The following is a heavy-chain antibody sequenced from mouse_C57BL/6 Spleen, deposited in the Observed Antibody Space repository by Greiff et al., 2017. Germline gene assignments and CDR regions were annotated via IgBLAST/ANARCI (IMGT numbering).Heavy chain of an antibody. CDR2: ISSGSSTI. J-gene: IGHJ1*03. D-gene: IGHD1-1*01. Sequence: EVHLVESGGGLVKPGGSLKLSCAASGFTFSDYGMHWVRQAPEKGLEWVAYISSGSSTIYYADTVKGRFTISRDNAKNTLFLQMTSLRSEDTAMYYCARQEYYGSRYFDVWGTGTTVTVSS. CDR3: ARQEYYGSRYFDV. V-gene: IGHV5-17*01. CDR1: GFTFSDYG.